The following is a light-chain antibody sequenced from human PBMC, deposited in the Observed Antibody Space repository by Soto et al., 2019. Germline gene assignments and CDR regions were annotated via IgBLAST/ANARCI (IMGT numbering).Light chain of an antibody. CDR1: QSVSSN. Sequence: EIVMTPSPATLSVSPWERATLSFSASQSVSSNLAWYQQKPGQAPRLLIYGASTRATGIPARFSGSGSGTEFTLTISSLQSEDFAVYYCHQYNHWPTWTFGQGTKVDIK. J-gene: IGKJ1*01. CDR2: GAS. CDR3: HQYNHWPTWT. V-gene: IGKV3-15*01.